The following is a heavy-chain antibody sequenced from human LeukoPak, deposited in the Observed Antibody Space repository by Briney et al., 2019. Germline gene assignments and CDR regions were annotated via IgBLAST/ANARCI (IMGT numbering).Heavy chain of an antibody. J-gene: IGHJ4*02. CDR3: ARDSRFGYSGYDLDY. V-gene: IGHV1-18*01. CDR2: ISAYNGNT. D-gene: IGHD5-12*01. CDR1: GGTFSSYA. Sequence: ASVKVSCKASGGTFSSYAISWVRQAPGQGLEWMGWISAYNGNTNYAQKLQGRVTMTTDTSTSTAYMELRSLRSDDTAVYYCARDSRFGYSGYDLDYWGQGTLVTVSS.